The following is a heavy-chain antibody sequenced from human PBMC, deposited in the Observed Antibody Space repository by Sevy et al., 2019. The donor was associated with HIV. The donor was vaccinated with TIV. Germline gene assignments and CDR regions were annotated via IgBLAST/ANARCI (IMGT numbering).Heavy chain of an antibody. CDR1: GFTFSNAW. Sequence: GGSLRLSCAASGFTFSNAWMSWVRQAPGKGLEWVGRIKSKTDGGTTDYAAPVKGRFTISRDDSKNTLYLQMNSLKTEDTAVYYCTTEPLAYYDFWSGYYKGYYFDYWGQGTLVTVSS. J-gene: IGHJ4*02. CDR2: IKSKTDGGTT. CDR3: TTEPLAYYDFWSGYYKGYYFDY. D-gene: IGHD3-3*01. V-gene: IGHV3-15*01.